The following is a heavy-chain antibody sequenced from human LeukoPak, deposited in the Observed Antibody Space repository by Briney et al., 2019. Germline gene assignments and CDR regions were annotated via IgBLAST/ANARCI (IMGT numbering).Heavy chain of an antibody. V-gene: IGHV4-59*01. D-gene: IGHD5-24*01. Sequence: SETLSPTCTVSGGSISSYYWSWIRPPPGKGLGWIGYIYYSGSTNYNPSLKSRATISVDTSKNQFSLKLSSVTAADTAVYYCARGSRDGYNLLQHWGQGTLVTVSS. CDR3: ARGSRDGYNLLQH. CDR1: GGSISSYY. CDR2: IYYSGST. J-gene: IGHJ1*01.